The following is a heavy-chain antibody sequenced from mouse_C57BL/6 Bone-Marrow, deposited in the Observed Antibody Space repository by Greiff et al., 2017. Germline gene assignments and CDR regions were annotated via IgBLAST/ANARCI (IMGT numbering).Heavy chain of an antibody. CDR3: ARRRHRLHYYAMDY. V-gene: IGHV1-55*01. CDR1: GYPFTSYW. D-gene: IGHD3-2*02. J-gene: IGHJ4*01. CDR2: IYPGNGST. Sequence: VQLQQPGAELVKPGASVKMSCKASGYPFTSYWINWVKQRPGQGLEWIGEIYPGNGSTNYNEKFKSKATLTVDTSSSTAYMQLSSLTSEDSAVYYCARRRHRLHYYAMDYWGQGTSVTVSS.